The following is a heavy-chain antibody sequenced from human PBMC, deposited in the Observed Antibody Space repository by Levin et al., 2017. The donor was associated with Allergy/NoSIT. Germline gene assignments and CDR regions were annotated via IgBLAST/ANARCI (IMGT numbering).Heavy chain of an antibody. CDR2: ISSGSFKI. Sequence: PGGSLRLSCAASGFPFSSYSMNWVRQAPGRGLEWVSYISSGSFKIYYADSVKGRFTVSRDNAENSLFLQMSSLRAEDTGVYYCAREGGYTYGPDHWGQGTLVTVSS. J-gene: IGHJ5*02. CDR1: GFPFSSYS. V-gene: IGHV3-48*01. D-gene: IGHD5-18*01. CDR3: AREGGYTYGPDH.